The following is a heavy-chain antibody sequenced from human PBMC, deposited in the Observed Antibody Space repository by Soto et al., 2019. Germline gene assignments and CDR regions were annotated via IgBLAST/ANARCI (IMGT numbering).Heavy chain of an antibody. D-gene: IGHD3-22*01. CDR3: ARTLVLLPSSPGGDI. J-gene: IGHJ3*02. CDR1: GYTFTSYG. CDR2: IIAYNGNT. Sequence: QVQLVQSGAELKKPGASVKVSCKASGYTFTSYGISWVRQAPGQGLEGMGWIIAYNGNTNYAQKLQGRVTMTTDTSTSTAYMELRSLRSDDTAVYYCARTLVLLPSSPGGDIWGQGTMVTVSS. V-gene: IGHV1-18*01.